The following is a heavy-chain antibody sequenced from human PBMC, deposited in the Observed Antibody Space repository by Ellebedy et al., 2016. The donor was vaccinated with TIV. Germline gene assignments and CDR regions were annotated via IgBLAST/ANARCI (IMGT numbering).Heavy chain of an antibody. Sequence: GESLKISCAASGFTFSSYAMHWVRQAPGMGLEWVANIKQDGSEKYYVDSVKGRFTISRDNAKNLLYLQMDSLRAEDTAVYYCAKDWNDEFDYWGQGTLVTVSS. CDR2: IKQDGSEK. CDR1: GFTFSSYA. CDR3: AKDWNDEFDY. J-gene: IGHJ4*02. V-gene: IGHV3-7*03. D-gene: IGHD1-1*01.